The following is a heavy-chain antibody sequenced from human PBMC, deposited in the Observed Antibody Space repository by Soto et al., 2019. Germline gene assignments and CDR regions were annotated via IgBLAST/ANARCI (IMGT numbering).Heavy chain of an antibody. D-gene: IGHD1-26*01. V-gene: IGHV1-18*01. J-gene: IGHJ5*02. CDR2: ISAYNGNT. Sequence: SVKESCKATCYTFIMYCFRWVRQAPGQGLEWMGWISAYNGNTNYAQKLQGRVTMTTDTSTSTAYIELRSLRAEDTAVYYCASLVGATQPWGQGTMVTVSS. CDR1: CYTFIMYC. CDR3: ASLVGATQP.